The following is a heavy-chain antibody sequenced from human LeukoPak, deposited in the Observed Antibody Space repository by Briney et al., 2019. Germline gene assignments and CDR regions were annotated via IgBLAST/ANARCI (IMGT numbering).Heavy chain of an antibody. J-gene: IGHJ4*02. Sequence: GASVKVSCKASGYTFSGSYIHWVRQAPGQGLEWMGWINPYSGDTNYAQKFQGRVTMTRDTSTSTVYMELSSLRSEDTAVYYCARSYFVSGSSHTGVPFDYWGQGTLVTVSS. CDR3: ARSYFVSGSSHTGVPFDY. CDR1: GYTFSGSY. V-gene: IGHV1-2*02. CDR2: INPYSGDT. D-gene: IGHD3-10*01.